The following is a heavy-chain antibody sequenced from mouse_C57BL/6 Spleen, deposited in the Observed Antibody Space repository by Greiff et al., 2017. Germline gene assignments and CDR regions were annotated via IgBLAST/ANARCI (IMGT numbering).Heavy chain of an antibody. CDR1: GFTFSSYT. CDR3: ARLLLLGDYAMDY. Sequence: EVQRVESGGGLVKPGGSLKLSCAASGFTFSSYTMSWVRQTPEKRLEWVATISGGGGNTYYPDSVKGRFTISRDNAKNTLYLQMSSLRSEDTALYYCARLLLLGDYAMDYWGQGTSVTVSS. J-gene: IGHJ4*01. CDR2: ISGGGGNT. V-gene: IGHV5-9*01. D-gene: IGHD2-3*01.